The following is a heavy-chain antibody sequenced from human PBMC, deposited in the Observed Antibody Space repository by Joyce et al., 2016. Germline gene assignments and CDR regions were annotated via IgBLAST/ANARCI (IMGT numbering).Heavy chain of an antibody. D-gene: IGHD3-22*01. CDR2: ISYDGIHK. J-gene: IGHJ4*02. V-gene: IGHV3-30*04. Sequence: QVQLVESGGGVVQPGRSLRLSCAASGFTFSRNALHWVRQAPGKELDWVAVISYDGIHKYYANSVKGRFTISRDNSKNTLYLQMHSLRAEDTAVYYCASTFDTTGYYSGYWGQGTLVSVSS. CDR1: GFTFSRNA. CDR3: ASTFDTTGYYSGY.